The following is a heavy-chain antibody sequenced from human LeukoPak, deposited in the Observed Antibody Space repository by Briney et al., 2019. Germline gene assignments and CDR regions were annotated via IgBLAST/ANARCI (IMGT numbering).Heavy chain of an antibody. Sequence: SVKVSCKASGGTFSSYAINWVRQAPGQGLEWMGGIIPIFGTANYAQKFQDRVTITADESTSTAYMELSSLRSEDTAIYYCASRLYCSNTRCRNFPFAYWGQGTPGTVSS. D-gene: IGHD2-2*01. CDR3: ASRLYCSNTRCRNFPFAY. J-gene: IGHJ4*02. CDR1: GGTFSSYA. CDR2: IIPIFGTA. V-gene: IGHV1-69*13.